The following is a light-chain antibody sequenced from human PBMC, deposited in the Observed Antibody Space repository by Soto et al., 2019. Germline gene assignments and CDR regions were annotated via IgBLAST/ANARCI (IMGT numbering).Light chain of an antibody. CDR3: CSYADTNTFVV. J-gene: IGLJ2*01. CDR2: DVT. CDR1: DGDVGGYDY. V-gene: IGLV2-11*01. Sequence: QSVLAQPRSVSGSPGQSVTISCTGADGDVGGYDYVSWYQQHPGKVPKLMIYDVTKRPSGVPDRFSGSKSGNTASLTISGLQAEDEADYYCCSYADTNTFVVFGGGTKRTVL.